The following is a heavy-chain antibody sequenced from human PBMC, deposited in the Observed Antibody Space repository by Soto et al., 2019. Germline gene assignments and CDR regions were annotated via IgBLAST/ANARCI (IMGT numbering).Heavy chain of an antibody. Sequence: EVQLVESGGGLVQPGGSLRLSCAASGFRFRDYWMYWVRQPPGKGLEWVANIKQDGSEKYYVDSVKGRFTISRDNARNSLFLQMDSLRAEDTAVYFCARVTTMGGYWGQGILVTVSS. CDR2: IKQDGSEK. CDR3: ARVTTMGGY. V-gene: IGHV3-7*01. J-gene: IGHJ4*02. D-gene: IGHD4-17*01. CDR1: GFRFRDYW.